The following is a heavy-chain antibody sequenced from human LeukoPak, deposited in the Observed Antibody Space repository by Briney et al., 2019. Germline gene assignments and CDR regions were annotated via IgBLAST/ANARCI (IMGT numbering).Heavy chain of an antibody. J-gene: IGHJ4*02. Sequence: GGSLRLSCAASGFSVSGNYWNWVRQAPGKGPQWISLIYSDGKTRYADSVRGRFTFSRDNTKNTLYLQMDSLKAEDTAVYYCAGGDYPLNWGQGSLVTVSS. V-gene: IGHV3-66*01. CDR1: GFSVSGNY. D-gene: IGHD4-17*01. CDR2: IYSDGKT. CDR3: AGGDYPLN.